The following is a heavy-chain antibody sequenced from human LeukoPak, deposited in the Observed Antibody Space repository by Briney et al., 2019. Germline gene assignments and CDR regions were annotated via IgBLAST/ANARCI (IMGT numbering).Heavy chain of an antibody. V-gene: IGHV1-18*01. J-gene: IGHJ6*03. CDR2: ISAYNGKT. Sequence: ASVTVSCKASGYTFTSYGITWVRQAPGQGLEWMGWISAYNGKTNYAQKLQGRVTMTTDTSTSTAYMELRSLRSDDTAVYYCARGGSGSYTRYYYYYMDVWGKGTTVTVSS. D-gene: IGHD3-10*01. CDR3: ARGGSGSYTRYYYYYMDV. CDR1: GYTFTSYG.